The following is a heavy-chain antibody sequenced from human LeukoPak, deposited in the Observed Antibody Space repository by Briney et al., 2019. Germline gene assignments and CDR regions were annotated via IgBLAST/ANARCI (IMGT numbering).Heavy chain of an antibody. CDR3: ARGSALGAYFDY. CDR1: GXTFSSYW. V-gene: IGHV3-74*01. J-gene: IGHJ4*02. CDR2: VHSDGSPT. Sequence: GGSLRLSCAASGXTFSSYWMHWVRQAPGKGLVWVSRVHSDGSPTSYADSVKGRFTISRDNAKNTVYLQMNGLRAEDTAVYYCARGSALGAYFDYWGQGTLVTVSS. D-gene: IGHD3-10*01.